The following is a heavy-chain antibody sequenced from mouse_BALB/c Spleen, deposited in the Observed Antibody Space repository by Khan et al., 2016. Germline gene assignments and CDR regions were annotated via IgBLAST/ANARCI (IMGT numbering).Heavy chain of an antibody. J-gene: IGHJ3*01. D-gene: IGHD1-1*01. V-gene: IGHV9-3*02. CDR3: AEGYYGSNWFAY. Sequence: QIQLVQSGPELKKPGETVKISCTASGYTFTNYGMNWVKQAPGKGLKWMGWINTNTGEPTYAEEFKGRFAFSLETYASTAYLQINTLKNEDTATLFLAEGYYGSNWFAYWGQGTLVTVSA. CDR2: INTNTGEP. CDR1: GYTFTNYG.